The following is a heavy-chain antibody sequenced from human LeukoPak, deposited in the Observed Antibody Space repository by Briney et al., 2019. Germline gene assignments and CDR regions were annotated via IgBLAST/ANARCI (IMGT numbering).Heavy chain of an antibody. CDR1: GDSVSINSAA. V-gene: IGHV6-1*01. D-gene: IGHD3-10*01. CDR3: ARVTYGSGTYGAFDY. J-gene: IGHJ4*02. CDR2: TYYRSKWYT. Sequence: SQTLSLTFAISGDSVSINSAAWNWIRQSPSRGLEWLGRTYYRSKWYTDYAISVKSRITINPDTSKNQFSLQLTSVTPDDTAVYYCARVTYGSGTYGAFDYWGQGTLVTVSS.